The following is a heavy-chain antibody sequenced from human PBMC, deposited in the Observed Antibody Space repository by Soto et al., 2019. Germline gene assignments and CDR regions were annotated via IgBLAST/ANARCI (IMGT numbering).Heavy chain of an antibody. CDR2: ISYDGSNK. CDR1: GFTFSSYG. J-gene: IGHJ5*02. CDR3: ARGIGGDNWFDP. V-gene: IGHV3-30*03. Sequence: GGSLRLSCAASGFTFSSYGMHWVRQAPGKGLEWVAVISYDGSNKYYADSVKGRFTISRDNSKNTLYLQMNSLRAEDTAVYYCARGIGGDNWFDPWGQGTLVTVSS. D-gene: IGHD3-16*01.